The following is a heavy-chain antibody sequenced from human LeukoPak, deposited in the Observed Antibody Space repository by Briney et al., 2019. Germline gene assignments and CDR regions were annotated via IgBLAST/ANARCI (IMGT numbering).Heavy chain of an antibody. V-gene: IGHV1-18*01. CDR2: ITGNNGNT. D-gene: IGHD1-26*01. J-gene: IGHJ4*02. Sequence: ASVTVSCKTSGYTFSGYGISWVRQAPGQGLEWMGWITGNNGNTNYAPSLQGRVTMTTDTSTSTAYMELTSLRSDDTAVYYCARDQRNSGSYRFEYWGQGTLVTVSS. CDR3: ARDQRNSGSYRFEY. CDR1: GYTFSGYG.